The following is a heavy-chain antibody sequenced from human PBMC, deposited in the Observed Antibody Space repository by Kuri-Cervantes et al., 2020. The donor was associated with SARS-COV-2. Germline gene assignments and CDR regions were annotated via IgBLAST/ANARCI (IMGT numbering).Heavy chain of an antibody. J-gene: IGHJ4*02. CDR3: ARKSACSSTSCYPGAFDY. Sequence: ESLKISCAVYGGSFSGYYWSWIRQPPGKGLEWIWEINHSGSTNYNPSLKSRVTISVDTSKNQFSLKLSSVTAADTAVYYCARKSACSSTSCYPGAFDYWGQGTLVTVSS. D-gene: IGHD2-2*01. CDR1: GGSFSGYY. V-gene: IGHV4-34*01. CDR2: INHSGST.